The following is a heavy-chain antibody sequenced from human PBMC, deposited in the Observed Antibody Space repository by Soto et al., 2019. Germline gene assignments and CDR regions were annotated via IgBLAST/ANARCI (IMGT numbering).Heavy chain of an antibody. D-gene: IGHD6-19*01. CDR2: FYSGGST. CDR3: ARGYSTRWYYFDY. Sequence: QPGGSLRLSCAASGFIVSSNYMSWVRQAPGKGLEWVSGFYSGGSTYYADSVKGRFTISRDNSKNTLYLQMNSLRVEDTAVYYCARGYSTRWYYFDYWGQGTPVTVSS. V-gene: IGHV3-53*01. J-gene: IGHJ4*02. CDR1: GFIVSSNY.